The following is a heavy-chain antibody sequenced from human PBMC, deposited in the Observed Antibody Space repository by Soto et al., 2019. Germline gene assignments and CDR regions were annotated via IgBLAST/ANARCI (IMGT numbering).Heavy chain of an antibody. Sequence: PXGTLSLTCAVYGGSFSGYYWSGIRQPPGKGLEWIGEINHSGSTNYNPSLKSRVTISVDTSKNQFSLKLSSVTAADTAVYYCARGGGYYDSSGYNYWGQGTLVTVSS. CDR2: INHSGST. CDR1: GGSFSGYY. J-gene: IGHJ4*02. D-gene: IGHD3-22*01. V-gene: IGHV4-34*01. CDR3: ARGGGYYDSSGYNY.